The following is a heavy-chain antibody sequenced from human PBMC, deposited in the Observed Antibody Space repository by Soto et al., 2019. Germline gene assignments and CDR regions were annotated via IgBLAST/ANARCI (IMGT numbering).Heavy chain of an antibody. CDR2: TRNKANNYAA. Sequence: EGSLRLSCAASGFTFSDYYMDWVRQLPGMGLEWVGRTRNKANNYAAEYAPSVRGRFTISRHDSEDSMFLQLNSLKTEDTAVYYCARDTGGSYDFWGQGALVTVSS. CDR1: GFTFSDYY. D-gene: IGHD1-26*01. CDR3: ARDTGGSYDF. J-gene: IGHJ4*02. V-gene: IGHV3-72*01.